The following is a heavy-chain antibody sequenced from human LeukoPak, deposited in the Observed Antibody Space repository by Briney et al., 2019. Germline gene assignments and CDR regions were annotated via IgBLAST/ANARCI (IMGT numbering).Heavy chain of an antibody. J-gene: IGHJ4*02. CDR2: IDTAGVT. CDR3: ARVLPYYFDY. V-gene: IGHV3-13*01. D-gene: IGHD2/OR15-2a*01. CDR1: GFTFSSYD. Sequence: GSLRLSCAGSGFTFSSYDVHWVRQAAGKGLEWVAAIDTAGVTYYPGSVRGRFTISRENAKNSFFLQMNSLRAEDTAVYYCARVLPYYFDYWGQGTLVTVSS.